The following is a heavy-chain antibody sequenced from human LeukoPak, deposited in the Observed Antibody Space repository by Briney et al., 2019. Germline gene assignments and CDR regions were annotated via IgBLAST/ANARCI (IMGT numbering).Heavy chain of an antibody. D-gene: IGHD3-22*01. CDR2: IYYSGST. CDR1: GVSISSSSYY. CDR3: ARAYYYDSSGYFWGFDY. Sequence: SETLSLTCTVSGVSISSSSYYWGWIRQPPGKGLEWIGYIYYSGSTNYNPSLKSRVTISVDTSKNQFSLKLSSVTAADTAVYYCARAYYYDSSGYFWGFDYWGQGTLVTVSS. V-gene: IGHV4-61*05. J-gene: IGHJ4*02.